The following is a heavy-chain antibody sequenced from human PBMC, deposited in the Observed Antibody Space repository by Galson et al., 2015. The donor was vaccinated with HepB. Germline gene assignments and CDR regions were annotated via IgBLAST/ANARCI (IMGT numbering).Heavy chain of an antibody. CDR2: IYPSGNT. CDR1: GGSISGYY. CDR3: ARGLQDPRYFDL. V-gene: IGHV4-4*07. Sequence: SETLSLTCTVSGGSISGYYWNWIRQPAGKGLEWIGRIYPSGNTNYNPSVKTRVTMSVDTSENQFSLKLSSVTAADTAVYYCARGLQDPRYFDLWGRGALVTVSS. D-gene: IGHD5-24*01. J-gene: IGHJ2*01.